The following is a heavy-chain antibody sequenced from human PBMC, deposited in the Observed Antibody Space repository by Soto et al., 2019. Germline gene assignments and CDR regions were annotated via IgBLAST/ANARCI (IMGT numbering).Heavy chain of an antibody. CDR1: GYIFRRYA. Sequence: QVQLVQSGAEEKKPGASVKVSCKASGYIFRRYAMQWVRQAPGQRLEWMAWINPDNGKTNYSQKFQGRVTITWDTAASTAHMELSSLRSEDTAVYYCARVSDGLDYWGQGTLVTVSS. CDR3: ARVSDGLDY. V-gene: IGHV1-3*05. CDR2: INPDNGKT. J-gene: IGHJ4*02. D-gene: IGHD2-21*01.